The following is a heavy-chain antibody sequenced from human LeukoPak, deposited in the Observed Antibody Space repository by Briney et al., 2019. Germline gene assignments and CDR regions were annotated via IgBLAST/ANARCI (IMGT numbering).Heavy chain of an antibody. D-gene: IGHD6-19*01. CDR3: AKSIAVAGKAFDY. Sequence: GGSLRLSCAVSGITVRSNHMNWVRQAPGKGLEWVSIIYSGGSTYYADSVKGRFTISRDNSKNTLYLQMNSLRAEDTAVYYCAKSIAVAGKAFDYWGQGTLVTVSS. V-gene: IGHV3-53*01. CDR2: IYSGGST. J-gene: IGHJ4*02. CDR1: GITVRSNH.